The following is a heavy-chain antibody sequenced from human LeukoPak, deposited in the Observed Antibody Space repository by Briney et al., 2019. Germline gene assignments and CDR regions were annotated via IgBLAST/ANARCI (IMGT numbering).Heavy chain of an antibody. D-gene: IGHD1-7*01. CDR2: INPNSGGT. Sequence: ASVKVSCKASGYTFTGYYMHWVRQAPGQGLEWMGWINPNSGGTNYAQKFQGRVTMTRDTSISTAYMELSRLRSDDTAVYYCATWYNWNYNLTYKKYYYYGMDVWGQGTTVTVSS. V-gene: IGHV1-2*02. CDR3: ATWYNWNYNLTYKKYYYYGMDV. CDR1: GYTFTGYY. J-gene: IGHJ6*02.